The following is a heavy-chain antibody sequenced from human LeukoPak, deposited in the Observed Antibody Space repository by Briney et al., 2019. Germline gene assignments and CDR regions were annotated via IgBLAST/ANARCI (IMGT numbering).Heavy chain of an antibody. CDR2: MSYDGNNK. CDR1: GFTFTNYP. V-gene: IGHV3-30-3*01. D-gene: IGHD2-15*01. J-gene: IGHJ4*02. CDR3: ARDTVRGSHCHDY. Sequence: GGSLRLSCAASGFTFTNYPIHWVRQAPGKGLQWVAVMSYDGNNKYYADSLKGRFTISRDSSKNTLYLQMNSLRTEDTAVYYCARDTVRGSHCHDYWGQGTLVTVSS.